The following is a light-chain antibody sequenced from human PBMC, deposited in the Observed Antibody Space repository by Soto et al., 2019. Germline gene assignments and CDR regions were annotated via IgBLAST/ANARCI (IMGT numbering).Light chain of an antibody. CDR2: QVS. CDR1: SSDVGGYTY. CDR3: SSYTSSNPRV. J-gene: IGLJ3*02. Sequence: QSVLTQPASVSGSPGQSITISCTGTSSDVGGYTYVSWYQQHPGKAPKLMIYQVSNRPSGISNRFSGSKSGNTASLTISGLPTEDEADYYCSSYTSSNPRVFGGGTKVPS. V-gene: IGLV2-14*01.